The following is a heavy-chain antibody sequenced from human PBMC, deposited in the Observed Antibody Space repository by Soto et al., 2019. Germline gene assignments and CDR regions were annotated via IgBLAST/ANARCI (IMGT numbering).Heavy chain of an antibody. D-gene: IGHD4-4*01. Sequence: GESLKISCKGSGYSFTSYWIGWVRQMPGKGLEWMGIIYPGGSDTRYIPSFQGQVTISADKSISTAYLQWSSLKASDTAMYYCLIQRVTVRRGIYYYYGMDVWGQGTTVTVSS. CDR2: IYPGGSDT. J-gene: IGHJ6*02. CDR3: LIQRVTVRRGIYYYYGMDV. CDR1: GYSFTSYW. V-gene: IGHV5-51*01.